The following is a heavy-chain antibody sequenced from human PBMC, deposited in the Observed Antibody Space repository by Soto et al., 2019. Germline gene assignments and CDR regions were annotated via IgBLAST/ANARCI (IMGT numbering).Heavy chain of an antibody. CDR3: ARDSSGWYGDIDH. V-gene: IGHV3-21*02. CDR2: ISSSSSYI. J-gene: IGHJ4*02. CDR1: GFTFSSYS. D-gene: IGHD6-19*01. Sequence: EVQLVESGGGMVKPGGSLRLSCAASGFTFSSYSMNWVRQAPEKGLEWVSCISSSSSYIYYADSVKGRFTISRDNAKKALYLEMNSLRAEDTAVYYCARDSSGWYGDIDHWGQGTPVTVSS.